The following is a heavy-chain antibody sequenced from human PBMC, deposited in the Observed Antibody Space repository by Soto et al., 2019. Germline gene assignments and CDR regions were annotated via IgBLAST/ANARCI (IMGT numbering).Heavy chain of an antibody. Sequence: QVQLQESGPGLVKPSGTLSLTCAVSGGSISSSNWWSWVRQPPGKGLEWIGEIYHSGSTNYNPSLTSPVPIPVAKSKTPSSLKLSSVTAADTAVYSCAIDYIVRGVLRWFAPWGQGPLVTVSS. D-gene: IGHD3-10*01. CDR1: GGSISSSNW. CDR2: IYHSGST. J-gene: IGHJ5*02. V-gene: IGHV4-4*02. CDR3: AIDYIVRGVLRWFAP.